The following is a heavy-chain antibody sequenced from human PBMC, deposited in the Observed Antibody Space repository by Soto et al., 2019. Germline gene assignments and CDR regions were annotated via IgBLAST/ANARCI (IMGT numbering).Heavy chain of an antibody. CDR1: GGSISNYY. CDR2: IYSSGTT. Sequence: SETLSLTCTVSGGSISNYYWSWIRQPPGKGLEWIGYIYSSGTTNYNPSLESRVTISVDTSKNQFSLKLISVTAADTAIYYCARDQCSGDTCGDFDYGMNVWGLGTTVTVSS. D-gene: IGHD2-15*01. J-gene: IGHJ6*02. V-gene: IGHV4-59*01. CDR3: ARDQCSGDTCGDFDYGMNV.